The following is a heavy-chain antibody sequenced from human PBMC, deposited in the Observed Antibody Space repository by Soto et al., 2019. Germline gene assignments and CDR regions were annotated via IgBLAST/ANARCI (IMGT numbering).Heavy chain of an antibody. CDR2: INHSGST. CDR3: ARGNRAATVTAYYFDY. Sequence: PSETLSLTCAVYGGSFSGYYWSWIRQPPGKGLEWNGEINHSGSTNYNPSLKSRVTISVDTSKNQFSLKLSSVTAADTVVFYCARGNRAATVTAYYFDYWGQGTLVTVSS. CDR1: GGSFSGYY. D-gene: IGHD4-17*01. J-gene: IGHJ4*02. V-gene: IGHV4-34*01.